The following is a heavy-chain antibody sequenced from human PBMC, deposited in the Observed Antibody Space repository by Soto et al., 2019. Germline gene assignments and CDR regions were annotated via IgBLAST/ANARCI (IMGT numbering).Heavy chain of an antibody. CDR2: ISGSGGST. J-gene: IGHJ5*02. CDR1: GFTFSSYA. D-gene: IGHD4-17*01. CDR3: AKGEEASMTTVNAVWFFP. V-gene: IGHV3-23*01. Sequence: EVQLLESGGGLVQPGGSLRLSCAASGFTFSSYAMSWVRQAPGKGLEWVSAISGSGGSTYYADSVKGRFTISRDNSKNTLYRQMNSLRAEDTAVYYCAKGEEASMTTVNAVWFFPWGQVTLVTVSS.